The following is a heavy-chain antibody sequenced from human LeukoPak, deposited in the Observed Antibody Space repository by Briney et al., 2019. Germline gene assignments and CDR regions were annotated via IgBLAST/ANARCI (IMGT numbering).Heavy chain of an antibody. CDR1: GGSINNYY. D-gene: IGHD2-15*01. Sequence: SETLSLTCTVSGGSINNYYWSWIRQPAGKGQEWIGRIYTRGSTNYNPSLKSRVTMSVHTSKNQFSLKLSSVTAADTAVYYCARGRYCSADICSGGDAFDIWGQGTMVSVSS. CDR3: ARGRYCSADICSGGDAFDI. CDR2: IYTRGST. V-gene: IGHV4-4*07. J-gene: IGHJ3*02.